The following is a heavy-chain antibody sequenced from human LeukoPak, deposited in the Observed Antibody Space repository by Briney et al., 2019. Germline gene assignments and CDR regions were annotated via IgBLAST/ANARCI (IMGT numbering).Heavy chain of an antibody. V-gene: IGHV3-74*01. CDR2: IPTDDNPT. D-gene: IGHD2/OR15-2a*01. Sequence: SGGSLRLSCAASGFVFSNFVMHWVRQAPGKGLVWVSRIPTDDNPTNYADFVQGRFTISRDNAKSTVYLQMNNLRAEDTAVYYCARDHYFKIDYWGQGTLVTVSS. CDR1: GFVFSNFV. J-gene: IGHJ4*02. CDR3: ARDHYFKIDY.